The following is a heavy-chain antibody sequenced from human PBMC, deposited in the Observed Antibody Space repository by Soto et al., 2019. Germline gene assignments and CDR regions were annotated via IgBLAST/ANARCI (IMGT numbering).Heavy chain of an antibody. J-gene: IGHJ6*02. Sequence: QVQLQESGPGLVKPSQTLSLTCTVSGASITSDDYFWGWIRQPPGQGLEWTAFFYYTGSTYYNPSLKSRATISVDTAKFQCSLRLLSVTAADSAVYYCARGSMSRGGLSLDVWVQGITVTVSS. CDR3: ARGSMSRGGLSLDV. CDR2: FYYTGST. CDR1: GASITSDDYF. V-gene: IGHV4-30-4*01. D-gene: IGHD3-10*01.